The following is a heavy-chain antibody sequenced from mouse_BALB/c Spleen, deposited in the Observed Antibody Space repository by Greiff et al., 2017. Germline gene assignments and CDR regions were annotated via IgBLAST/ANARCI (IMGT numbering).Heavy chain of an antibody. Sequence: EVKLMESGGGLVQPGGSRKLSCAASGFTFSSFGMHWVRQAPEKGLEWVAYISSGSSTIYYADTVKGRFTISRDNPKNTLFLQMTSLRSEDTAMYYCARAGTYFDYWGQGTTLTVSS. V-gene: IGHV5-17*02. CDR1: GFTFSSFG. J-gene: IGHJ2*01. D-gene: IGHD4-1*01. CDR3: ARAGTYFDY. CDR2: ISSGSSTI.